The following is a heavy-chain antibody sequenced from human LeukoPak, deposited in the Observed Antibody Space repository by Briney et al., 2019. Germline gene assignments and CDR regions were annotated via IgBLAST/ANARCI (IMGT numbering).Heavy chain of an antibody. Sequence: SETLSLTCTVSGGSISSYYWSWIRQPPGKGLEWIGYIYYSGSTNYNHSLKSRVTISVDTSKNQFSLKLSSVTAADTAVYYCARGYSSGLYYYMDVWGKGTTVTVSS. D-gene: IGHD6-19*01. V-gene: IGHV4-59*12. J-gene: IGHJ6*03. CDR1: GGSISSYY. CDR3: ARGYSSGLYYYMDV. CDR2: IYYSGST.